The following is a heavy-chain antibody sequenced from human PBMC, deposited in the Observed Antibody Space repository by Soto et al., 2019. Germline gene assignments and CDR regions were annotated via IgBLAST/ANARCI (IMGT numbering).Heavy chain of an antibody. D-gene: IGHD1-20*01. Sequence: ASVKVSCKASGYTFTSYGISWVRQAPGQGLEWMGWINPNSGGTNYAQKFQGWVTMTRDTSISTAYMELSRLRSDDTAVYYCARGGITGTTVLDSDYFDYWGQRTLVTVSS. V-gene: IGHV1-2*04. CDR3: ARGGITGTTVLDSDYFDY. CDR2: INPNSGGT. CDR1: GYTFTSYG. J-gene: IGHJ4*02.